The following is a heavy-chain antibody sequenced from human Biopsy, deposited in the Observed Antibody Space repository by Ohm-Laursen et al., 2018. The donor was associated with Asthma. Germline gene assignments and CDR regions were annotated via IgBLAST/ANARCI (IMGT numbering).Heavy chain of an antibody. D-gene: IGHD2-15*01. CDR1: GGPINIGDYY. CDR2: IFDSEGS. Sequence: SQTLSLTCTVSGGPINIGDYYWSWIRQIPGKGLEWIGYIFDSEGSYYNPSLKSRVMISLDTSQNQFSLSLNSVTAADTAVYFCARGSGLYPESPFDYWGQGTLVTVSS. V-gene: IGHV4-31*03. CDR3: ARGSGLYPESPFDY. J-gene: IGHJ4*02.